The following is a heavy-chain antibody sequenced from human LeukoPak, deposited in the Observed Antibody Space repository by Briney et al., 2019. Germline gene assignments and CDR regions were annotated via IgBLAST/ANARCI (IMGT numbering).Heavy chain of an antibody. CDR1: GGSITISSYY. CDR2: IYYSGST. D-gene: IGHD3-3*01. V-gene: IGHV4-39*01. CDR3: ARAREGYDFWSGFKAWFDP. J-gene: IGHJ5*02. Sequence: SETLSLTCTVSGGSITISSYYWGWIRQPPGKGLEWIGSIYYSGSTYYNPSLKSRVTISVDTSKNQFSLKLSSVTAADSAVYYCARAREGYDFWSGFKAWFDPWGQGTLVTVSS.